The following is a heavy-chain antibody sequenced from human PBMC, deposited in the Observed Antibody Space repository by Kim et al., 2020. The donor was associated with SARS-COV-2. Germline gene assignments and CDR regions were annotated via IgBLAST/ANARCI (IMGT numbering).Heavy chain of an antibody. D-gene: IGHD5-12*01. J-gene: IGHJ4*02. CDR2: ISGNGDST. Sequence: GGSLRLSCAASGFTFSSYAMSWVRQVPGKGLEWVSAISGNGDSTYYADSVKGRFTISRDNSKNTLYLQMNRLRAEDTAVYYCAKDRRYSGYDLLDYWGQGGLDTLSS. V-gene: IGHV3-23*01. CDR3: AKDRRYSGYDLLDY. CDR1: GFTFSSYA.